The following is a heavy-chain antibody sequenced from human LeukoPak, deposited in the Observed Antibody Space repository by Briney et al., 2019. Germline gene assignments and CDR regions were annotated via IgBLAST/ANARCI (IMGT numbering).Heavy chain of an antibody. CDR2: IYTSGST. J-gene: IGHJ4*02. Sequence: SETLSLTCTVSGGSISSYYWSWIRQPAGKGLEWIGRIYTSGSTNYNPSLKSRVTLSVDTSKNQFSLKLSSVTAADTAVYYCARVSLCPAYSGTYCYYFDYWGQGTLVTVSS. CDR3: ARVSLCPAYSGTYCYYFDY. D-gene: IGHD1-26*01. CDR1: GGSISSYY. V-gene: IGHV4-4*07.